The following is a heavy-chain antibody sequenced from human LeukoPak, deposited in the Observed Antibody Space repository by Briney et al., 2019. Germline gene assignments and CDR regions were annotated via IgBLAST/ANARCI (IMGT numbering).Heavy chain of an antibody. V-gene: IGHV4-4*07. CDR1: GASISSYY. Sequence: SETLSLTCTVSGASISSYYYNWIRQTAGRGLEWIGRLYISGSTDYNPSLKSRVTISVDTSKNQFSLKLSSVTAADTAVYYCARVESRDGYNFDYWGQGTLVTVSS. J-gene: IGHJ4*02. D-gene: IGHD5-24*01. CDR3: ARVESRDGYNFDY. CDR2: LYISGST.